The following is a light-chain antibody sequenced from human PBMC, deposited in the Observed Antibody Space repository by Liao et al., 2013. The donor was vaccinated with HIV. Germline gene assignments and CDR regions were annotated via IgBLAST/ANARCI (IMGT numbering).Light chain of an antibody. J-gene: IGLJ2*01. CDR1: NIGSKT. V-gene: IGLV3-21*01. CDR3: QVWDSSSAL. CDR2: YDS. Sequence: SYVLTQPASVSVAPGKTARITCGGSNIGSKTVHWYQQKPGQAPVLVIYYDSDRPSGISERFSGSNSGNTATLTISRVEAGDEADYYCQVWDSSSALFGGGTKLTVL.